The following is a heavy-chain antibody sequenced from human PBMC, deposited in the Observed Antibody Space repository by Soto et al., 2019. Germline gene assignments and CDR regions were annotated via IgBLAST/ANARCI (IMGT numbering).Heavy chain of an antibody. CDR1: GFTFSSYG. Sequence: GGSLRLSCAASGFTFSSYGMHWVRQAPGKGLEWVAVIAYDGSNKYYADSAKGRFTISRDNSKNTLYLQMNSLRAEDTAVYYCAKGPDIVATILIDYWGQGTLVTVSS. D-gene: IGHD5-12*01. CDR3: AKGPDIVATILIDY. J-gene: IGHJ4*02. V-gene: IGHV3-30*18. CDR2: IAYDGSNK.